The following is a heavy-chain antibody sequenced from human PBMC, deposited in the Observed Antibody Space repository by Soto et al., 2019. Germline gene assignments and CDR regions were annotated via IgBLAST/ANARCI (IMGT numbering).Heavy chain of an antibody. V-gene: IGHV3-11*01. CDR1: GFTFSDYY. CDR3: ARCYAYVWGSYRYTPDY. D-gene: IGHD3-16*02. Sequence: QVQLVESGGSLVKPGGSLRLSCAASGFTFSDYYMSWIRQAPGKGLEWVSHISSSGSTIYYADSVKGRVTISRDNAKNSLYLQMNSLRAEDTAVYYCARCYAYVWGSYRYTPDYWCQGSLVTVSS. CDR2: ISSSGSTI. J-gene: IGHJ4*02.